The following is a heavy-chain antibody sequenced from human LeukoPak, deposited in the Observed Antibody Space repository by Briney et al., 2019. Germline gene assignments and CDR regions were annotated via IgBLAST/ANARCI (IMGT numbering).Heavy chain of an antibody. CDR2: FDPEDGET. J-gene: IGHJ4*02. V-gene: IGHV1-24*01. Sequence: ASVKVSCKVSGYTLTELSMHWVRQAPGKGLEWMGGFDPEDGETIYAQKFQGRVTMTEDTSTDTAYMELSSLRAEDTAVYYCAKAGEIAAAGTRILRDYFDYWGQGTLVTVSS. CDR3: AKAGEIAAAGTRILRDYFDY. CDR1: GYTLTELS. D-gene: IGHD6-13*01.